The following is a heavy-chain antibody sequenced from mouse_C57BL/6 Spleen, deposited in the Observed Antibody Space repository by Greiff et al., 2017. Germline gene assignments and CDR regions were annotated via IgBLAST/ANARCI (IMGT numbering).Heavy chain of an antibody. V-gene: IGHV1-54*01. Sequence: QVQLQQSGAELVRPGTSVKVSCKASGYAFTNYLIEWVKQRPGQGLEWIGVINPGSGGTNYNEKFKGKATLTADKSSSTAYMQLSSLTSEDSAVYFCAREGGTRYFDYWGQGTTLTVSS. CDR3: AREGGTRYFDY. D-gene: IGHD3-3*01. CDR2: INPGSGGT. CDR1: GYAFTNYL. J-gene: IGHJ2*01.